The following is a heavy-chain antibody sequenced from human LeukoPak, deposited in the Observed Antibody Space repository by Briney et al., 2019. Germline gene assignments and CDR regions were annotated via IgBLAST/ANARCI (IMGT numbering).Heavy chain of an antibody. V-gene: IGHV3-48*01. CDR1: GFTFSSYS. J-gene: IGHJ4*02. D-gene: IGHD1-14*01. CDR2: ISSSSSTI. Sequence: PGGSLRLSCAASGFTFSSYSMNWVRQAPGKGLEWVSYISSSSSTIYYADSVKGRFTISRDNAKNSLYLQMNSLRAEDTAVYYCVRGTSPTGNDYWGQGTLVTVSS. CDR3: VRGTSPTGNDY.